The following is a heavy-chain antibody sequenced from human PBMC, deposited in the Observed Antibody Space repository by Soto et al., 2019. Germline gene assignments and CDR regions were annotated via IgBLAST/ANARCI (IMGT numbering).Heavy chain of an antibody. CDR2: IYYSGST. V-gene: IGHV4-59*08. CDR1: GGSISSYY. CDR3: ARRYGANFDY. Sequence: QVQLQESGPGLVKPSETLSLTCTVSGGSISSYYWSWIRQPPGKGLEWIGYIYYSGSTNYNPSLMSRVTISVDTSKNQFSLKLSSVTAADTAVYYCARRYGANFDYWGQGTLVTVSS. D-gene: IGHD4-17*01. J-gene: IGHJ4*02.